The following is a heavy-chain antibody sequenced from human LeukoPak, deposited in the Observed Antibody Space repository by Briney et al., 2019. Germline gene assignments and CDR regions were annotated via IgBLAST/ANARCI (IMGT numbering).Heavy chain of an antibody. V-gene: IGHV4-59*01. D-gene: IGHD3-10*01. CDR2: IYYSGST. Sequence: SETLSLTCTVSGGSISSYYWSWIRQPPGKGLEWIGYIYYSGSTNYNPSLKSRVTISVDTPKNQFSLKLSSVTAADTAVYYCARRHYGSGSGDAFDIWGQGTMVTVSS. J-gene: IGHJ3*02. CDR1: GGSISSYY. CDR3: ARRHYGSGSGDAFDI.